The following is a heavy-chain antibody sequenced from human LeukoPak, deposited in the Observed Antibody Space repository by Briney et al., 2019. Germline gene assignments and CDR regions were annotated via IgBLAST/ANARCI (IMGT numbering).Heavy chain of an antibody. Sequence: GGSLRLSCAASGFTFSSYEMNWVRQAPGKGLEWVSYISSSGSTIYYADSVKGRFTICRDNAKNSLYLQVNSLRAEDTAVYYCARDLGFGYYDSSGPEDYFDYWGQGTLVTVSS. V-gene: IGHV3-48*03. J-gene: IGHJ4*02. CDR1: GFTFSSYE. CDR3: ARDLGFGYYDSSGPEDYFDY. D-gene: IGHD3-22*01. CDR2: ISSSGSTI.